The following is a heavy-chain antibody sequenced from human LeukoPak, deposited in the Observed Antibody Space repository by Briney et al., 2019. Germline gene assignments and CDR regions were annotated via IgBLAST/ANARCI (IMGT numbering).Heavy chain of an antibody. CDR3: ASDSGSYSDY. Sequence: SETLSLTCTVSGGSISSSSYYWSWIRQPPGKGLEWIGEINHSGSTNYNPSLKSRVTISVDTSKNQFSLKLSSVTAADTAVYYCASDSGSYSDYWGQGTLVTVSS. V-gene: IGHV4-39*07. CDR1: GGSISSSSYY. J-gene: IGHJ4*02. CDR2: INHSGST. D-gene: IGHD1-26*01.